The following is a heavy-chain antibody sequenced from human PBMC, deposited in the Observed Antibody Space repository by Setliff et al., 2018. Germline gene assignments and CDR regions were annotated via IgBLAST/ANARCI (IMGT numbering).Heavy chain of an antibody. Sequence: GESLKISCQGSGYTFTNFWIAWVRQLPGKGLEYMGIIYPADSDTTYSPSFQGQVTISADKSINTAYLQWISLKASDTTIYYCARVGPLTDDAFDIWGQGTMVTVSS. CDR1: GYTFTNFW. D-gene: IGHD1-26*01. CDR3: ARVGPLTDDAFDI. V-gene: IGHV5-51*01. CDR2: IYPADSDT. J-gene: IGHJ3*02.